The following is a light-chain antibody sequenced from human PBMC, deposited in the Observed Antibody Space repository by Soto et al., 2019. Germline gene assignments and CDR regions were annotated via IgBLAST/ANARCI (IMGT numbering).Light chain of an antibody. Sequence: QAVVTQPRSVSGSPGQSGTISCTGTSSDVGGFKYVSWYQQQPGKAPKVLIYDVSQRPSGVPDRFSGSTSGNTASLTISGLQAEDEADYYCCSYGGNYVFGTGTKLTVL. CDR2: DVS. V-gene: IGLV2-11*01. J-gene: IGLJ1*01. CDR1: SSDVGGFKY. CDR3: CSYGGNYV.